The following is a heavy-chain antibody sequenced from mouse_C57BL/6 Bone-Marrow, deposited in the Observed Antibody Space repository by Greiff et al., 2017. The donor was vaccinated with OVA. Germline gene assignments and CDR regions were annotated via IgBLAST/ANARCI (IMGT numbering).Heavy chain of an antibody. CDR2: IDPSDSYT. Sequence: VQLQQPGAELVKPGASVKLSCKASGYTFTSYWMQWVKQRPGQGLEWIGEIDPSDSYTNYNQQFKGKATLTVDTSSSTAYMQLSSLTSEDSAVYYCARQLRLRKFAYWGQGTLVTVSA. CDR1: GYTFTSYW. J-gene: IGHJ3*01. CDR3: ARQLRLRKFAY. V-gene: IGHV1-50*01. D-gene: IGHD3-2*02.